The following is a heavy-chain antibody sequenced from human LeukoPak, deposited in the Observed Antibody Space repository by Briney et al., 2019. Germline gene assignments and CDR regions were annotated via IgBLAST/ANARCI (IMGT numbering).Heavy chain of an antibody. J-gene: IGHJ6*03. D-gene: IGHD3-3*01. CDR1: GYTFTGYY. Sequence: ASVKVSCKASGYTFTGYYMDWVRQATGQGLEWMGWMNPNSGNTGYAQKFQGRVTITRNTSISTAYMELSSLRSEDTAVYYCARGLYYDFWSGYLYYYYYMDVWGKGTTVTVSS. CDR2: MNPNSGNT. V-gene: IGHV1-8*03. CDR3: ARGLYYDFWSGYLYYYYYMDV.